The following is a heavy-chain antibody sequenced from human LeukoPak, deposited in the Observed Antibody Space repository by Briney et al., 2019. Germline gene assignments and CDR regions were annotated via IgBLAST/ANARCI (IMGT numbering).Heavy chain of an antibody. CDR2: IHYSGST. V-gene: IGHV4-39*07. J-gene: IGHJ1*01. CDR1: GGSISSSSYY. D-gene: IGHD2-2*01. Sequence: PSETLSLTCTVSGGSISSSSYYWDWIRQPPGKGLEWIGSIHYSGSTNYNPSLKSRVTISVDTSKNQFSLKLSSVTAADTAVYYCAGLVPAAKGLPFQHWGQGTLVTVSS. CDR3: AGLVPAAKGLPFQH.